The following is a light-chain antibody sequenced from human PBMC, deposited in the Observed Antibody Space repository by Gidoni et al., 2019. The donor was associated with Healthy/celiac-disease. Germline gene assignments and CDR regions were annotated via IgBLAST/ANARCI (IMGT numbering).Light chain of an antibody. CDR2: DAS. V-gene: IGKV3-11*01. J-gene: IGKJ4*01. Sequence: EIVLTQSPATLSLSPGERATLSCRASQSVSSHLAWYQQKPGQAPRLLIYDASNRATGIPARFSGSGSGTDFTLTISSLEPEDFAVYYCQQRSNWLSLTFXGXTKVEIK. CDR1: QSVSSH. CDR3: QQRSNWLSLT.